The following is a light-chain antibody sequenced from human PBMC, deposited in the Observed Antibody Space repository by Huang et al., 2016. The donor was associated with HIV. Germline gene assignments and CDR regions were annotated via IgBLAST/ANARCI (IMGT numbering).Light chain of an antibody. CDR1: QDISNY. Sequence: DIQMTQSPSSLSASVGDRVTITCQASQDISNYLSWYQHKPGRAPKPLIFDASSLETGVPSRFSGSGSGTYFTLTIASLQPEDVATYYCQHYDDPYTFGQGTKLEIK. J-gene: IGKJ2*01. V-gene: IGKV1-33*01. CDR2: DAS. CDR3: QHYDDPYT.